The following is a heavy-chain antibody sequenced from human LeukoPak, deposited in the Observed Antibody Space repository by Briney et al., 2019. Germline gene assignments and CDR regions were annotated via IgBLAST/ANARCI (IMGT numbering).Heavy chain of an antibody. V-gene: IGHV1-69*04. Sequence: SVKVSCKASGGTFSSYAISWVRQAPGQGLEWMGRIIPILGIANYAQKFQGRVTITADKSTSTAYMELSSLRSEDTAVYYCARAKVVVTAQNAFDIWGQGTMVTVSS. CDR1: GGTFSSYA. CDR2: IIPILGIA. CDR3: ARAKVVVTAQNAFDI. D-gene: IGHD3-22*01. J-gene: IGHJ3*02.